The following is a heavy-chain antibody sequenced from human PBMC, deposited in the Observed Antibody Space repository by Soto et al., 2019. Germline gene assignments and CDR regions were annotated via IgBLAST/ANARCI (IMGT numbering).Heavy chain of an antibody. V-gene: IGHV3-23*01. Sequence: PGGSLRLSCAASGFTFSSYAMSWVRQAPGKGLEWVSAISGSGGSTYYADSVKGRFTISRDNSKNTLYLQMNSLRAEDTAVYYWAKVRWFGELSPFDYWGQGTLVTVSS. CDR1: GFTFSSYA. CDR3: AKVRWFGELSPFDY. CDR2: ISGSGGST. J-gene: IGHJ4*02. D-gene: IGHD3-10*01.